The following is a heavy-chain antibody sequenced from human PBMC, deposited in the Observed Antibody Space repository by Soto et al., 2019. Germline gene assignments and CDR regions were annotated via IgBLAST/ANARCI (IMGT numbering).Heavy chain of an antibody. J-gene: IGHJ4*02. CDR2: VSKSDYT. V-gene: IGHV3-21*01. CDR1: GFNFNNYG. D-gene: IGHD2-2*01. CDR3: AREDSIIIPAVSDF. Sequence: PSWSLRLSCAASGFNFNNYGINWVRQAPGKGLEWVSSVSKSDYTYYSDSVKGRFTISRDNAKNSVSLQMNTLRAEDTAVYYCAREDSIIIPAVSDFWGQGTLVTVSS.